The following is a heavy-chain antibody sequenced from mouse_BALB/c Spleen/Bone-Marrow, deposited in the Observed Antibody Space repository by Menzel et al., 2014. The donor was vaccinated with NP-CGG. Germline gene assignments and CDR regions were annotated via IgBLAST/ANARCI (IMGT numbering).Heavy chain of an antibody. D-gene: IGHD4-1*01. V-gene: IGHV14-3*02. CDR1: GLNIKDTY. CDR2: IDPANGNT. Sequence: EVQLQQSGAELVKPGASVKLSCTASGLNIKDTYMHWVKQRPEQGLEWIGRIDPANGNTKYDPKFQGKATITADTSSNTAYLQLSSLTSGDTAVYYCARWEYYAMDYWGQGTSVTVSS. J-gene: IGHJ4*01. CDR3: ARWEYYAMDY.